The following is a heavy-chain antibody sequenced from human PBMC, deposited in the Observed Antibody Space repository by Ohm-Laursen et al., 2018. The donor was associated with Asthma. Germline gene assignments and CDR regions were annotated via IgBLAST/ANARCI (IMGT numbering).Heavy chain of an antibody. Sequence: SLRLSCAASGFTFSSYWMHWVRQAPGKGLVWVSRINSDGSSTSYADSVKGRFTISRDNAKNTLYLQMNSLRAEDTAVYYCARAGVRLSPDNYYGMDVWGQGTTVTVSS. CDR1: GFTFSSYW. D-gene: IGHD2-8*01. CDR2: INSDGSST. CDR3: ARAGVRLSPDNYYGMDV. V-gene: IGHV3-74*01. J-gene: IGHJ6*02.